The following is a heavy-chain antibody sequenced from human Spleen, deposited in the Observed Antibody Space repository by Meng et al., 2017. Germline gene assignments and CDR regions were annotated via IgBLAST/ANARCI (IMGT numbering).Heavy chain of an antibody. CDR2: INHSGST. Sequence: QVTQQLGGDGRLRLSRPLPLPFVFSGGSLSDYYGSWTRQPPGKGLEWIGEINHSGSTNYNPSLESRATISVDTSQNNLSLKLSSVTAADSAVYYCARGPTTMAHDFDYWGQGTLVTVAS. CDR3: ARGPTTMAHDFDY. J-gene: IGHJ4*02. D-gene: IGHD4-11*01. CDR1: GGSLSDYY. V-gene: IGHV4-34*01.